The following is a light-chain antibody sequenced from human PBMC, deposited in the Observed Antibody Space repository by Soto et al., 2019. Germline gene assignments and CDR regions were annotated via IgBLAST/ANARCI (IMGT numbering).Light chain of an antibody. J-gene: IGLJ1*01. V-gene: IGLV1-44*01. CDR3: AAWDDSLNGRL. CDR2: SNN. Sequence: QYVLTQPPSASGTPGQRVTISCSGSGSNIGSNTVDWYQQLPGTAPKLLIYSNNQRPSGVPDRFSGSKSGTSVSLAISGLQSEDEADYYCAAWDDSLNGRLFGTGTKVTVL. CDR1: GSNIGSNT.